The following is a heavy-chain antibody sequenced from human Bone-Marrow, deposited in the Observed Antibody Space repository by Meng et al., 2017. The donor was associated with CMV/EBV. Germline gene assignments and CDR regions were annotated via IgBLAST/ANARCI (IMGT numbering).Heavy chain of an antibody. V-gene: IGHV3-30*02. Sequence: GGSLRLSCAASGFTFSSYGMHWVRQAPGKGLEWVAFIRYDGSNKYYADSVKGRFTISRDNSKNTLYLQMNSLRAEDTAVYYCARVGYYDFWSGYYPNWFDPWGQGTLVTVSS. CDR3: ARVGYYDFWSGYYPNWFDP. CDR1: GFTFSSYG. D-gene: IGHD3-3*01. CDR2: IRYDGSNK. J-gene: IGHJ5*02.